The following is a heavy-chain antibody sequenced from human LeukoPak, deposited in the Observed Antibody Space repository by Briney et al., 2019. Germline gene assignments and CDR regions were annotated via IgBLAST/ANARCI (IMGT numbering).Heavy chain of an antibody. CDR1: GGSISSGSYY. Sequence: PSQTLSLTCTVSGGSISSGSYYWTWIRQPAGKGLEWIGRIYTSGSTNYNPSLKSRVTMSLDTSKNQFSLKLSSVTAADTAVYYCARDNYDRSGYYYEFLTWGQGTLVTVSS. J-gene: IGHJ4*02. D-gene: IGHD3-22*01. CDR2: IYTSGST. V-gene: IGHV4-61*02. CDR3: ARDNYDRSGYYYEFLT.